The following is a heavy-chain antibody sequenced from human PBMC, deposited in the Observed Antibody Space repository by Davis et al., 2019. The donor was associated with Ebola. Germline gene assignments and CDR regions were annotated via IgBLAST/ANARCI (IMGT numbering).Heavy chain of an antibody. CDR1: GYTFTSYA. D-gene: IGHD6-13*01. V-gene: IGHV1-46*01. Sequence: ASVKVSCKASGYTFTSYAMNWVRQAPGQGLEWMGIINPSGGSTSYAQKFQGRVTMTRDTSTSTVYMELSSLRSEDTAVYYCANSAAAGSYFDYWGQGTLVTVSS. CDR2: INPSGGST. CDR3: ANSAAAGSYFDY. J-gene: IGHJ4*02.